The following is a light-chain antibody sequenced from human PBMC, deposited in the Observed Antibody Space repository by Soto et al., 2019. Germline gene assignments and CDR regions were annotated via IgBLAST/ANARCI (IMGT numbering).Light chain of an antibody. CDR1: QSLLNSKGYNY. V-gene: IGKV2-28*01. J-gene: IGKJ2*01. Sequence: DIVLTQSPLSLPVTPGEPASISCKSSQSLLNSKGYNYLDWYLQKPGQSPQLLVYLASHRALGVPVRLSGYAAVTHFKLNIRRVEAEDVEVYYCMKGLQFAFTLGQGTKLEIK. CDR2: LAS. CDR3: MKGLQFAFT.